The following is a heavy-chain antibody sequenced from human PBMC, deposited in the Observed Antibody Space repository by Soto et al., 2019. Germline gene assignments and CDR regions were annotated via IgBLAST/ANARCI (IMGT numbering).Heavy chain of an antibody. Sequence: PLETLPLTCAFSGCSSSSSNWWSWVRQPPGKGLEWIGEIYHSGSTNYNPSLKSRVTISVDKSKNQFSLKLSSVTAADTAVYYCASTYYDILTGYYRYFQHWGQGTLVTVSS. CDR1: GCSSSSSNW. J-gene: IGHJ1*01. CDR3: ASTYYDILTGYYRYFQH. CDR2: IYHSGST. D-gene: IGHD3-9*01. V-gene: IGHV4-4*02.